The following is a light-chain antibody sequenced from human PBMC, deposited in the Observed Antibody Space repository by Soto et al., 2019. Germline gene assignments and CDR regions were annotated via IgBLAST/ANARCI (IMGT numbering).Light chain of an antibody. J-gene: IGKJ4*01. Sequence: EIVLTQSPATLSLSPGETATLSCRASESVSSKLAWYQQKPGQAPRLLIYGASNRATGIPARFSGSGSGTDLILLLRSLGPEDFAVYFWQERRSWPLPFGGGTKVELK. CDR2: GAS. CDR1: ESVSSK. V-gene: IGKV3-11*01. CDR3: QERRSWPLP.